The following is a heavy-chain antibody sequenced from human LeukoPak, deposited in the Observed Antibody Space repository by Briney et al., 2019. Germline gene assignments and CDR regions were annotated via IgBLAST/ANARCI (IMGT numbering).Heavy chain of an antibody. V-gene: IGHV4-4*07. D-gene: IGHD4-23*01. J-gene: IGHJ4*02. Sequence: SETLSLTCTVSGFSISTYYWSWFRQPAGKGLEWIGRIHSSGNTNYNPSLQSRVSLSIDTSQNQFSLRLASLTAADTAVYFCARDVGKAYWGQGLLAIVSS. CDR1: GFSISTYY. CDR2: IHSSGNT. CDR3: ARDVGKAY.